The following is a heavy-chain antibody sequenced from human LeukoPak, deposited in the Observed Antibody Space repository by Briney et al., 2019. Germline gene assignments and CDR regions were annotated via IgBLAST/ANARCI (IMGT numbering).Heavy chain of an antibody. D-gene: IGHD5-18*01. V-gene: IGHV3-43*01. CDR3: AKARKRGYAYGSVDS. CDR2: ISWDGGNS. Sequence: GGSLRLSCAASGFIFDDYPMHWVRQAPAKGLEWVSVISWDGGNSFYADSVKGRFTVSRDNNRKSLYLQMHSLRPEDTAFYYCAKARKRGYAYGSVDSWGQGTLVTVSS. J-gene: IGHJ4*02. CDR1: GFIFDDYP.